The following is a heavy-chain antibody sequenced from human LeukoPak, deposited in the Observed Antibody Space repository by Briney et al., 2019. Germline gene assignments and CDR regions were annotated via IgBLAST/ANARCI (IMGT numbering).Heavy chain of an antibody. CDR2: IYYSGST. V-gene: IGHV4-59*11. CDR3: ASFPFFGSPTTPYDY. J-gene: IGHJ4*02. Sequence: SETLSLTCTVSGGSISSHYWSWIRQPPGKGLEWIGYIYYSGSTNYNPSLKGRVTISVDTSKNQFSLKLSSVTAADTAVYYCASFPFFGSPTTPYDYWGQGTLVTVSS. CDR1: GGSISSHY. D-gene: IGHD2-15*01.